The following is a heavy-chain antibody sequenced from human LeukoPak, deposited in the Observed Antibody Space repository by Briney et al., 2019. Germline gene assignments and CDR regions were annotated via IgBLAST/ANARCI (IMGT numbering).Heavy chain of an antibody. J-gene: IGHJ4*02. V-gene: IGHV4-38-2*01. CDR2: IYYSGST. Sequence: NTSETLSLTCGVSGYSISSGFYWGWIRQPPGKGLEWIGSIYYSGSTYYNPSLKSRVTISVDTSKNQFSLKLSSVTAADTAVYYCARRAVAGPFDYWGQGTLVTVSS. CDR1: GYSISSGFY. D-gene: IGHD6-19*01. CDR3: ARRAVAGPFDY.